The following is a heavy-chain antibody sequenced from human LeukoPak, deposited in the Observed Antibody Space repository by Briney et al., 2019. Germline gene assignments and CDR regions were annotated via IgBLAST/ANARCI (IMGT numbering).Heavy chain of an antibody. Sequence: SETLSLTCTVSGGSISSSSYYWGWIRQPPGKGLEWIGSIYYSGSTYYNPSLKSRVTISVDTSKNQFSLKLSSVTAADTAVYYYARHSAGKNAFDIWGQGTMVTVSS. CDR1: GGSISSSSYY. CDR2: IYYSGST. CDR3: ARHSAGKNAFDI. V-gene: IGHV4-39*01. J-gene: IGHJ3*02.